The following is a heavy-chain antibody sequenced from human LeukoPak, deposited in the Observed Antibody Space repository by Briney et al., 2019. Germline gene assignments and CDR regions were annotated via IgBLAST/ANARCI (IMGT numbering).Heavy chain of an antibody. Sequence: ASVKVSCKASGYTFTSYYMHWVRQAPGQGLEWMGIINPSGGSTSYAQKFQGRVTMTRDTSTSTVYMELSSLRPEDTAVYYCARGEYDILTGYYNYFDYWGQGTLVTVSS. D-gene: IGHD3-9*01. CDR1: GYTFTSYY. V-gene: IGHV1-46*01. CDR3: ARGEYDILTGYYNYFDY. CDR2: INPSGGST. J-gene: IGHJ4*02.